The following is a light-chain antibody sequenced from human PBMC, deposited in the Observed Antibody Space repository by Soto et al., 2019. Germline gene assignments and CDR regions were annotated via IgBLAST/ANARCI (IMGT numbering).Light chain of an antibody. CDR1: SSDVGGYNY. CDR3: SSYADNYLA. J-gene: IGLJ3*02. Sequence: QSALTQPRSVSGSPGQSVTISCTGTSSDVGGYNYVSWYQQHPGKAPKLMIYDVSKRPSGVPDRFAGSKSGDTASLTISGLQAEDEDDYCCSSYADNYLAFGGGTKLTVL. CDR2: DVS. V-gene: IGLV2-11*01.